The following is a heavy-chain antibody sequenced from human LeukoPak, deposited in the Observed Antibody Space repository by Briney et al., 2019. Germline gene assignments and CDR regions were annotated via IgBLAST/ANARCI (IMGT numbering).Heavy chain of an antibody. CDR1: SYSLTSFG. V-gene: IGHV1-18*01. J-gene: IGHJ6*02. D-gene: IGHD1-26*01. CDR3: ARDIVLGAPIHYHQYYGMDV. Sequence: ASVKVSCKASSYSLTSFGISWVRQAPGQGLEWMGWINTYNGNTKYAQNLQGRVTMTTDTSARTAYMEVRSLTSDDTAIYYCARDIVLGAPIHYHQYYGMDVWGQGTTVTVSS. CDR2: INTYNGNT.